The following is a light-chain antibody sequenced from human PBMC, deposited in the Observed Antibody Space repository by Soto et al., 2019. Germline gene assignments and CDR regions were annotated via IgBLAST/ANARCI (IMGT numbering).Light chain of an antibody. CDR2: DVT. CDR1: SSDVGAYNY. J-gene: IGLJ1*01. CDR3: TSSTSTSTYV. Sequence: QSVLTQPASVSGPPGQSITLSFTGTSSDVGAYNYVSWYQHHPGKAPRLVIYDVTNRPSGISDRFSGSKSGNTASLTISGLLAEDEADYYCTSSTSTSTYVFGTGTKLTVL. V-gene: IGLV2-14*01.